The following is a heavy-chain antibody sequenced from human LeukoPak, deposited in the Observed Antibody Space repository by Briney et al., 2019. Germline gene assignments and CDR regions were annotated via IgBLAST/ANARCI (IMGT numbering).Heavy chain of an antibody. V-gene: IGHV1-8*01. CDR3: ARGGRYSYGTQFDY. J-gene: IGHJ4*02. D-gene: IGHD5-18*01. CDR2: MNPNSGNT. Sequence: RASVKVSCKASGYTFTSYDINWVRQATGQGLEWMEWMNPNSGNTGYAQKFQGRVTMTRNTSISTAYMELSSLRSEDTAVYYCARGGRYSYGTQFDYWGQGTLVTVSS. CDR1: GYTFTSYD.